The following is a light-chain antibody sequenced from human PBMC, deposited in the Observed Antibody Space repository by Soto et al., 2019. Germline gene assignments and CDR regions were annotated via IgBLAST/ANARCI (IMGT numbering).Light chain of an antibody. CDR3: SSYASSSTPWV. J-gene: IGLJ1*01. V-gene: IGLV2-14*03. Sequence: SALTQPTSVSGSPGQSITISCTGTSSDVGGYNYVSWYQHHPGKAPKLMMCDVSDRPSGVSNRFSGSKSGNTASLTISGLQAEDEADYCCSSYASSSTPWVFGTGTKVTVL. CDR1: SSDVGGYNY. CDR2: DVS.